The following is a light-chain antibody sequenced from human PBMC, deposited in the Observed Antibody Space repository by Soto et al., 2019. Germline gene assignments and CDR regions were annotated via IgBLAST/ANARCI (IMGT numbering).Light chain of an antibody. Sequence: EIVLTQSPATLSLSPGERATLSCRASQSVSSYLAWYQQKPGQVPRLLIYDASNRATGIPARFSGSGSGTDLTLTISSLEPEDFAVYYCQQRSNWPPIFTFGSGTKVDIK. J-gene: IGKJ3*01. CDR3: QQRSNWPPIFT. CDR1: QSVSSY. CDR2: DAS. V-gene: IGKV3-11*01.